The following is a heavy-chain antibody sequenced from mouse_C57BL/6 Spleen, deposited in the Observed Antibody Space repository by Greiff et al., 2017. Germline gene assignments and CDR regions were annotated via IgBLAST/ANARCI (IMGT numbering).Heavy chain of an antibody. CDR3: ARSITTVVEGYFDY. V-gene: IGHV1-18*01. CDR1: GYTFTDYN. Sequence: EVQLQQSGPELVKPGASVKIPCKASGYTFTDYNMDWVKQSHGKSLEWIGDINPNNGGTIYNQKFKGKATLTVDKSSSTAYMELRSLTSEDTAVYYCARSITTVVEGYFDYWGQGTTLTVSS. CDR2: INPNNGGT. J-gene: IGHJ2*01. D-gene: IGHD1-1*01.